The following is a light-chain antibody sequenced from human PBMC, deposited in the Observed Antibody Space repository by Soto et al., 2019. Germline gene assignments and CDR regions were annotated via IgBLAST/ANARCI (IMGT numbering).Light chain of an antibody. CDR2: FGS. V-gene: IGKV2-28*01. CDR3: IQPLQTPIT. Sequence: DIVLTQSPLSLSVTPGESASISCRSTQSLLHRNGYNYLDWYVQKQGQPPQLVIFFGSRRPSGVPDRFSGRGSGTDFTLKISTVEAEDVGVYYCIQPLQTPITIGPGTKVDIK. CDR1: QSLLHRNGYNY. J-gene: IGKJ3*01.